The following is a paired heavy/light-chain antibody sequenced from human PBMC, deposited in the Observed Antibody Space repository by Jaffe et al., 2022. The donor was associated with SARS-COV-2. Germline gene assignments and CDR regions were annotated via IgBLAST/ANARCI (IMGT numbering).Light chain of an antibody. V-gene: IGLV2-23*01. CDR1: SSDVGSYNL. Sequence: QSALTQPASVSGSPGQSITISCTGTSSDVGSYNLVSWYQQHPGKAPKLMIYEGSKRPSGISNRFSGSKSGNTASLTISGLQAEDEADYYCCSYTGTSTWVFGGGTKLTVL. J-gene: IGLJ3*02. CDR3: CSYTGTSTWV. CDR2: EGS.
Heavy chain of an antibody. V-gene: IGHV1-3*01. D-gene: IGHD6-19*01. J-gene: IGHJ3*02. CDR1: GYTFTSYA. Sequence: QVQLVQSGAEVKKPGASVRLSCRASGYTFTSYAVHWVRQAPGQSLEWMGCINAGNSNTKYSQKFQGRVTITRDTSASTAYMELSSLRSEDTAVYYCARGGGWSAFDIWGQGTVVTVS. CDR2: INAGNSNT. CDR3: ARGGGWSAFDI.